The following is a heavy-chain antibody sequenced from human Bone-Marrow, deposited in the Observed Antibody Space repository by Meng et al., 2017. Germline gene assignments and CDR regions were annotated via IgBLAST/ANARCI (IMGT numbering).Heavy chain of an antibody. Sequence: SETLSLTCTVSGGSISSYYWSWIRQPPGKGLEWIGYIYYSGSTNYNPSLKSRVTISVDTSKNQFSLKLSSVTAADTAVYYCARDPATGYYYYGMDGGGKG. V-gene: IGHV4-59*01. CDR2: IYYSGST. J-gene: IGHJ6*04. CDR3: ARDPATGYYYYGMDG. D-gene: IGHD2-15*01. CDR1: GGSISSYY.